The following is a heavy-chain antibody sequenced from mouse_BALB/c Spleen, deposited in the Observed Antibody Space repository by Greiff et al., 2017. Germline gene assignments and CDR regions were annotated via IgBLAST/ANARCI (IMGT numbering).Heavy chain of an antibody. J-gene: IGHJ2*01. V-gene: IGHV1S127*01. CDR3: ARRNDYDGDYVDY. D-gene: IGHD2-4*01. Sequence: QVQLQQSGPQLVRPGASVKISCKASGYSFTSYWMHWVKQRPGQGLEWIGMIDPSDSETRLNQKFKDKATLTVDKSSSTAYMQLSSPTSEDSAVYYCARRNDYDGDYVDYWGQGTTLTVSS. CDR2: IDPSDSET. CDR1: GYSFTSYW.